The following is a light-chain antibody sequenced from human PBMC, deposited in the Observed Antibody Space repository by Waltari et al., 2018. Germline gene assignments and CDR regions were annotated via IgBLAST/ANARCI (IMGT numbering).Light chain of an antibody. J-gene: IGKJ1*01. Sequence: EIVLTQSPGTLSLSPGERATLSCRASQSVSIYLAWYQQKPGQAPSLLIYHASSRATDIPDRFSGSGSGTDFSLTISSLEPEDFAMYYCQHYVSLPVTFGPGTKVEIK. CDR1: QSVSIY. V-gene: IGKV3-20*01. CDR2: HAS. CDR3: QHYVSLPVT.